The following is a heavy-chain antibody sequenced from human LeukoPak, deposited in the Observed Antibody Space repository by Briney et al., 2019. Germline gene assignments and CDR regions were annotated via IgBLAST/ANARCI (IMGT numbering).Heavy chain of an antibody. J-gene: IGHJ4*02. CDR2: IYTSGST. Sequence: SETLSLTCTVSGGSISSDYWSWIRQPAGKGLEVIGRIYTSGSTNYNASLKSRVSMSVDTSKNQFSLKLSSVTDADTAMFYCARENSGSYSEFDYWGQGTLVTVSS. CDR1: GGSISSDY. CDR3: ARENSGSYSEFDY. D-gene: IGHD1-26*01. V-gene: IGHV4-4*07.